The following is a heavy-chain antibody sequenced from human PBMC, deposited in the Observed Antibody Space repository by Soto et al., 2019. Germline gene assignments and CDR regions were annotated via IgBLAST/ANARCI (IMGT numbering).Heavy chain of an antibody. V-gene: IGHV4-31*03. CDR2: IYYSGSS. Sequence: SETLSLTCTVSGGSISSGGYYWSWIRQHPGKGLEWIGYIYYSGSSYYNPSLKSRVTISVDTSKNQFSLRLRSVTAADTALYFCARHSLALRKNNWFDPWGQGIMVTVSS. CDR3: ARHSLALRKNNWFDP. D-gene: IGHD3-3*02. CDR1: GGSISSGGYY. J-gene: IGHJ5*02.